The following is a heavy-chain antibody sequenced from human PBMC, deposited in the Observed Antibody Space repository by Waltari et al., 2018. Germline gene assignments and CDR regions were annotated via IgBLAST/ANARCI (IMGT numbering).Heavy chain of an antibody. CDR3: ARAYYDFWSGYYYDGWFDP. Sequence: EVQLVESGGGLVQPGGSLRLSCAASGFTVSRNYISWVRQAPGKGLEWVSVIYSGGSTYYADSVKGRFTISRDNSKNTLYLQMNSLRAEDTAVYYCARAYYDFWSGYYYDGWFDPWGQGTLVTVSS. J-gene: IGHJ5*02. CDR1: GFTVSRNY. V-gene: IGHV3-66*02. CDR2: IYSGGST. D-gene: IGHD3-3*01.